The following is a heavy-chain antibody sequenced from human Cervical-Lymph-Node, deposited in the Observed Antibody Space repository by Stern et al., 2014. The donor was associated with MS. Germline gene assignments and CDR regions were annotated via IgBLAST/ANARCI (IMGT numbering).Heavy chain of an antibody. CDR2: ITWDGGTT. D-gene: IGHD6-19*01. V-gene: IGHV3-43*01. CDR3: ARDKGWLQWYFDL. CDR1: GFTFDDYA. Sequence: VQLVQSGGVVEQPGGSLRLSCAASGFTFDDYAMHWVRQAPGKGLEWVSLITWDGGTTYYSDSVKGRFTISRDNSKKSLYLQMNSLRTEDTALYYCARDKGWLQWYFDLWGRGTLVTVSS. J-gene: IGHJ2*01.